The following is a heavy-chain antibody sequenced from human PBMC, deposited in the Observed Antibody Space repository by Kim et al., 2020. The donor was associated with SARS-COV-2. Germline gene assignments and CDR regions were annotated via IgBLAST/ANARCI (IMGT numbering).Heavy chain of an antibody. J-gene: IGHJ6*02. D-gene: IGHD6-13*01. V-gene: IGHV3-30*02. CDR3: VKEGSDSSWFYGLDV. Sequence: DSVKGRFTISRDNSKSTVYLQMNILRSEDTAVYYCVKEGSDSSWFYGLDVWGQGTAVTVFS.